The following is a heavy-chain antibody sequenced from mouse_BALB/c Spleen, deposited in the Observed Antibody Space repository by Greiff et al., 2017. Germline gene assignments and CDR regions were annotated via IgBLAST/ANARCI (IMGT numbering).Heavy chain of an antibody. CDR2: ISTYYGDA. D-gene: IGHD1-2*01. CDR3: ARESPFITTATRGFDY. CDR1: GYTFTDYA. J-gene: IGHJ2*01. V-gene: IGHV1S137*01. Sequence: QGQLQQSGAELVRPGVSVKISCKGSGYTFTDYAMHWVKQSHAKSLEWIGVISTYYGDASYNQKFKGKATMTVDKSSSTAYMELARLTSEDSAIYYCARESPFITTATRGFDYWGQGTTLTVSS.